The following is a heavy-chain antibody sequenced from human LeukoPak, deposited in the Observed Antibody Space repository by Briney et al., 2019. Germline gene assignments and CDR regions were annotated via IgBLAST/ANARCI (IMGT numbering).Heavy chain of an antibody. D-gene: IGHD3-16*01. CDR2: IIPIFGTA. CDR1: GGTFSSYA. J-gene: IGHJ4*02. Sequence: ASVKVSCKASGGTFSSYAISWVRQAPGQGLEWMGGIIPIFGTANYAQKFQGRVTITADESTSTAYMELSSLRSEDTAVYYCAREGPAATGGTDYWGQGNLVTVSS. CDR3: AREGPAATGGTDY. V-gene: IGHV1-69*13.